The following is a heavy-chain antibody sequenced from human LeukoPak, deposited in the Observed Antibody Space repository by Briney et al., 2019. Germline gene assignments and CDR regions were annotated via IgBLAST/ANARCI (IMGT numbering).Heavy chain of an antibody. CDR1: GGSISGYY. J-gene: IGHJ4*02. Sequence: PSETLSLTCTVSGGSISGYYWSWIRQPPGKGLEWIGYIYYSGSTNYNPSLKSRVTISVDTSKNQFSLKLSSVTAAGTAVYSCARSNPELRYFDWSPQYYFDYWGQGTLVTVSS. CDR2: IYYSGST. CDR3: ARSNPELRYFDWSPQYYFDY. V-gene: IGHV4-59*01. D-gene: IGHD3-9*01.